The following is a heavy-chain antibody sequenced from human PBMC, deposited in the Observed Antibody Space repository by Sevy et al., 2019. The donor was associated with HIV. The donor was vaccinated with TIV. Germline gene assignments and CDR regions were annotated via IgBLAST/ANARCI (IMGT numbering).Heavy chain of an antibody. J-gene: IGHJ5*02. CDR3: ARSYYYDSSGYYYFNWFDP. D-gene: IGHD3-22*01. Sequence: GGSLRLSCAASGFTFSSYSMNWVRQAPGKGLEWVSSISSSSSYIYYADSVKGRFTISRDNAKNSLYLQMNSLRAEDTAVYYWARSYYYDSSGYYYFNWFDPWGQGTLVTVSS. V-gene: IGHV3-21*01. CDR1: GFTFSSYS. CDR2: ISSSSSYI.